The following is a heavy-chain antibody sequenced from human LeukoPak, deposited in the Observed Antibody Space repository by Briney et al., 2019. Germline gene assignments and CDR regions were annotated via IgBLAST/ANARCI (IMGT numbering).Heavy chain of an antibody. CDR2: TNPNNGFT. CDR1: GYAFTGSY. D-gene: IGHD1-1*01. V-gene: IGHV1-2*02. Sequence: GASVKVSCKAAGYAFTGSYIHWVRQAPGQGLEWMGWTNPNNGFTAYAQNFQGRVTMTRDTSISTAYMDLSRLTSDDTAVYFCARDRGARLERFYAFDFWGQGTTVTVSS. CDR3: ARDRGARLERFYAFDF. J-gene: IGHJ3*01.